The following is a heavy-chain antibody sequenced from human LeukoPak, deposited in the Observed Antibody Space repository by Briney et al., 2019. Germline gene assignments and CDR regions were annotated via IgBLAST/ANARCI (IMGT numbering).Heavy chain of an antibody. J-gene: IGHJ5*02. CDR3: ARHGSSSVFSSSWYWFDP. V-gene: IGHV4-59*08. CDR2: IYYSENT. CDR1: GDSIRSYY. D-gene: IGHD6-13*01. Sequence: SETLSLTCTLSGDSIRSYYWSWIRQPPGKGLEWIGYIYYSENTNYSPSLKSRVTISLDTSKNQFSLLLSSVTAADTAVYYCARHGSSSVFSSSWYWFDPWGQGTLVTVSS.